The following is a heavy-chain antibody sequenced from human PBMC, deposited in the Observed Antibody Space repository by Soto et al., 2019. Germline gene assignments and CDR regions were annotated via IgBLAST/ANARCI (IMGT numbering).Heavy chain of an antibody. CDR1: GGSFRDCY. CDR2: INQSGTT. J-gene: IGHJ4*02. Sequence: SETLFLTCGVYGGSFRDCYWSWIRQSPGKGLEWIGEINQSGTTNYNPSLKSRLTISIDTSKNQFSLKLTSVTAADTAVYYCPRVEDYWGQGTLVTVSS. V-gene: IGHV4-34*01. CDR3: PRVEDY.